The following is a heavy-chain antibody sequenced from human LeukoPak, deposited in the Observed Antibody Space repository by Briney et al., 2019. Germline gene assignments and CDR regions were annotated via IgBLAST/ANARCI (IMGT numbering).Heavy chain of an antibody. CDR2: ISSSSSYT. CDR3: ARAVIVGATRGHFDY. D-gene: IGHD1-26*01. V-gene: IGHV3-11*05. Sequence: GRSLRLSCAASGFTFSDYYMSWIRQAPGKGLEGVTYISSSSSYTNYAESVKGRFTISRDNAKNSLYLQLNSLRAQDTGVYYCARAVIVGATRGHFDYWGQGTLVTVSS. J-gene: IGHJ4*02. CDR1: GFTFSDYY.